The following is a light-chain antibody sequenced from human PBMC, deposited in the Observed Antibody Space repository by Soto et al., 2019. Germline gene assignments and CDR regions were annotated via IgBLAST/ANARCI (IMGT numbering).Light chain of an antibody. CDR3: MQGTHWSYT. Sequence: VVLTQSPLSLPVTLXXXXXXSCRSSQXXXXXXXXXXLXWFHQRPGQSPRRLIYKLSNRDSGVPDRFSGSGSGTDFTLRISRVEAEDVGVYYCMQGTHWSYTFGQGTKLEIK. CDR2: KLS. V-gene: IGKV2-30*01. J-gene: IGKJ2*01. CDR1: QXXXXXXXXXX.